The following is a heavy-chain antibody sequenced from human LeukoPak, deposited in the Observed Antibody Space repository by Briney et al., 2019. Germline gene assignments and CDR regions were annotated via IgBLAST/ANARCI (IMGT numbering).Heavy chain of an antibody. CDR1: GYTFTSYY. Sequence: ASVKVSCKAPGYTFTSYYMHWVRQAPGQGLEWMGIINPSGGSTSYAQKFQGRVTMTRDTSTSTVYMELSSLRSEDTAVYYCARGGSVIVVVIDFDYWGQGTLVTVSS. CDR3: ARGGSVIVVVIDFDY. D-gene: IGHD3-22*01. V-gene: IGHV1-46*01. CDR2: INPSGGST. J-gene: IGHJ4*02.